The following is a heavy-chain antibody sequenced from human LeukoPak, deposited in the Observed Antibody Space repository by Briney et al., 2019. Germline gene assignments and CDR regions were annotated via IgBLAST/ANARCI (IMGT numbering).Heavy chain of an antibody. CDR3: ARHQGVVDL. CDR2: SYYSGST. Sequence: SETLSLTCTVSGGSISSYYWSWIRQPPGKGLEWIGYSYYSGSTKYNPSLKSRVTISVDTSKNHSSLKLSSVTAADTAVYYCARHQGVVDLWGQGTRVTVSS. V-gene: IGHV4-59*08. D-gene: IGHD3-3*01. CDR1: GGSISSYY. J-gene: IGHJ5*02.